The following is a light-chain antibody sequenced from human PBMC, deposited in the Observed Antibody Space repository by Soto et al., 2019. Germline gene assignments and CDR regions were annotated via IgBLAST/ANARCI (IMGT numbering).Light chain of an antibody. Sequence: EIVLKKSPCTLSLSPGERATLSCRASQSGSDSYLAWYQQKPGQPPRLLIYGVSSRGYGIPDRFSGSGSGTDFTLTISSLQPEDFATYYCQQSYSTLTFGPGTMVAIK. CDR2: GVS. V-gene: IGKV3-20*01. J-gene: IGKJ3*01. CDR1: QSGSDSY. CDR3: QQSYSTLT.